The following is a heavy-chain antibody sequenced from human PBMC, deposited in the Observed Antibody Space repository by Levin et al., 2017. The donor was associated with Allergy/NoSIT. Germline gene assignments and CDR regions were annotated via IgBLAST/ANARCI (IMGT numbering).Heavy chain of an antibody. CDR2: ISSSSGYI. D-gene: IGHD6-6*01. V-gene: IGHV3-21*01. CDR3: ARTSRGSIAALGGAFDY. J-gene: IGHJ4*02. Sequence: PGGSLRLSCAASGFTFSSYSMNWVRQAPGKGLEWVSSISSSSGYIYYADSVKGRFTISRDNAKNSLYLQMNSLRAEDTAVYYCARTSRGSIAALGGAFDYWGQGTLVTVSS. CDR1: GFTFSSYS.